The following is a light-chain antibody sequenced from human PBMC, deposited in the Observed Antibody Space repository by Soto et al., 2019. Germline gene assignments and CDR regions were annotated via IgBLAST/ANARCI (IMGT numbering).Light chain of an antibody. CDR2: GAF. V-gene: IGKV3-15*01. J-gene: IGKJ4*01. CDR1: QSVSYN. CDR3: QQYKNWPPLT. Sequence: EIVMTQSAATLSVSPGETATLSCRASQSVSYNLAWYQRKPGQGPRLLIYGAFTRATGIPARFSGSGSGTDFTLTISSLQSEDFAVYYCQQYKNWPPLTFGGGTKVEIK.